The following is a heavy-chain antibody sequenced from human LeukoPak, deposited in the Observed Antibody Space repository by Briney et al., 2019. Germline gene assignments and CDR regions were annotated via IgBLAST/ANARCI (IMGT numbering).Heavy chain of an antibody. Sequence: PSETLSPTCTVSGGSITNYYWSWIRQPPGKGLEWIGYIYYSGSTNYNPSLKSRVTISVDTSKTQFSLKLSSVTAADTAVYYCAGAYYDSSGYYLVHWGQGTLVTVSS. CDR1: GGSITNYY. J-gene: IGHJ4*02. CDR3: AGAYYDSSGYYLVH. V-gene: IGHV4-59*01. D-gene: IGHD3-22*01. CDR2: IYYSGST.